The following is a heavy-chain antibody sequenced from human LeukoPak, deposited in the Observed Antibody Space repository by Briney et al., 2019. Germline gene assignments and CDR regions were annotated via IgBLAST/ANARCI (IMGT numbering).Heavy chain of an antibody. CDR3: AREAYAITERWFDP. Sequence: GGSLRLSCAASGFTFGSYSMNWVRQAPGKGLEWVSSISSSSSYIYYADSVKGRFTISRDNAKNSLYLQMNSLRAEDTAVYYCAREAYAITERWFDPWGQGTLVTVSS. D-gene: IGHD4-17*01. CDR2: ISSSSSYI. CDR1: GFTFGSYS. J-gene: IGHJ5*02. V-gene: IGHV3-21*01.